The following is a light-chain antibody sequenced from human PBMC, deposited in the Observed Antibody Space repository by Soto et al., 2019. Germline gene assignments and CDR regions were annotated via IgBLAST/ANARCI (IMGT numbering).Light chain of an antibody. J-gene: IGKJ4*01. Sequence: EVVLTQSPATPSLSPGDKATLSCRASQDINTYLGWYQQKPGQPPRLLIYDASNRASGIPARFSGSGSGTDFTLTIDTLEPEDFAIYYCQHRYNWPLTFGAGTEVDI. CDR1: QDINTY. V-gene: IGKV3-11*01. CDR3: QHRYNWPLT. CDR2: DAS.